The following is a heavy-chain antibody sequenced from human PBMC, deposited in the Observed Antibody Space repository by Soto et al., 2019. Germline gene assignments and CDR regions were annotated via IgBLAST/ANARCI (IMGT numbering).Heavy chain of an antibody. V-gene: IGHV1-18*01. J-gene: IGHJ4*02. CDR3: ARDSPPVYY. Sequence: QVQLVQSGAEVKKPGASVKVSCKASGYTFTSYGISWVPQAPGQGLEWMGWISAYNGNTKNAQRFQDRVTMTTDTSTSTAYMELSLLISDNTAVYYCARDSPPVYYWGQGILVIVSS. D-gene: IGHD3-16*01. CDR1: GYTFTSYG. CDR2: ISAYNGNT.